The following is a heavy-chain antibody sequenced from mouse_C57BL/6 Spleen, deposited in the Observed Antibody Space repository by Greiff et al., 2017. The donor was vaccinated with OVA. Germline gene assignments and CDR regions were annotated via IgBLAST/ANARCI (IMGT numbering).Heavy chain of an antibody. Sequence: QVQLQQPGTELVKPGASVKLSCKASGYTFTSYWMHWVKQRPGQGLEWIGNINPSNGGTNYNEKFKSKATLTVDKSSSTAYMQLSSLTSVDSAVYYCATLITTVVESYWYFDVWGTGTTVTVSS. D-gene: IGHD1-1*01. CDR2: INPSNGGT. J-gene: IGHJ1*03. V-gene: IGHV1-53*01. CDR3: ATLITTVVESYWYFDV. CDR1: GYTFTSYW.